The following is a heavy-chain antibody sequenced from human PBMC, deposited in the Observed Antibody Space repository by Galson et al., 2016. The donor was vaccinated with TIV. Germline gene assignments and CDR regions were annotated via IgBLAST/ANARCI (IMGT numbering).Heavy chain of an antibody. CDR1: GFTFSTFA. CDR2: ITYDGSDK. J-gene: IGHJ4*02. Sequence: SLRLSCAASGFTFSTFAIHWVRQAPGKGLEWVAVITYDGSDKYYAESVKGRFTISRDNSKKTVYLQVNSLGAEDTAVYYCARGRDHYDTSVYYLFDYWGQGTLVTVSS. D-gene: IGHD3-22*01. V-gene: IGHV3-30*04. CDR3: ARGRDHYDTSVYYLFDY.